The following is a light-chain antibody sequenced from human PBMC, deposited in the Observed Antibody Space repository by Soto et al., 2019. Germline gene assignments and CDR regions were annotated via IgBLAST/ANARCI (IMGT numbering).Light chain of an antibody. V-gene: IGKV3-11*01. CDR1: QSVGSY. CDR3: QQRSNWPPTWT. J-gene: IGKJ1*01. CDR2: DAS. Sequence: EIVLSQSPATLSLSPGERATLSCRASQSVGSYLAWYQHIPGQAPRLLIYDASKRATGIPARFSGSGSGTDFTLNISSLETEDFAVYYCQQRSNWPPTWTFGQGTKVEVK.